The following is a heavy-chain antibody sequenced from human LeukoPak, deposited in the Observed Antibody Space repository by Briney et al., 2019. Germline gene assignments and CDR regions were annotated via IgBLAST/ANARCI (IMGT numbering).Heavy chain of an antibody. D-gene: IGHD5-24*01. CDR2: ISESSGVIT. Sequence: PGGSLRLSCAASGFTFSNSAMNWVRQAPGKGLEWGSRISESSGVITHYADSGRGGFTISRDNSINTVYLQMNSLRAEDTAVYYCARVVYGSFDFWGRGTLVTVSS. V-gene: IGHV3-23*01. CDR1: GFTFSNSA. CDR3: ARVVYGSFDF. J-gene: IGHJ2*01.